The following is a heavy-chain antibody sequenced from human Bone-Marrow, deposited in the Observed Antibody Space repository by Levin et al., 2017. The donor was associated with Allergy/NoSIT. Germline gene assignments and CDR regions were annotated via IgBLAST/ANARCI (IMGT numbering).Heavy chain of an antibody. D-gene: IGHD5-18*01. CDR3: ARAEYSYGFYYYGMDL. CDR2: IWFDGSKK. V-gene: IGHV3-33*01. CDR1: GFTFSSYG. J-gene: IGHJ6*02. Sequence: SCAASGFTFSSYGMQWVRQAPGKGLECVAFIWFDGSKKYYADSVRGRFTISRDTSENTLYLQMNSLRAEDTAVYYCARAEYSYGFYYYGMDLWGQGTTVTVSS.